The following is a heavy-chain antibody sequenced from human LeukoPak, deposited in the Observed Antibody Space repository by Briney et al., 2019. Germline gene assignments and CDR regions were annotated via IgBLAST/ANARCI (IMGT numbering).Heavy chain of an antibody. CDR3: ARGGLQLSTWNWFDP. V-gene: IGHV1-18*01. CDR2: ISAYNGNT. D-gene: IGHD5-18*01. J-gene: IGHJ5*02. CDR1: GYTFTSYG. Sequence: ASVKVSCKASGYTFTSYGISWVRQAPGQGLEWMGWISAYNGNTNYAQKLQGRVTMTTDTSTSTAYMELRSLRSDDTAVYYCARGGLQLSTWNWFDPWGQGTLVTVSS.